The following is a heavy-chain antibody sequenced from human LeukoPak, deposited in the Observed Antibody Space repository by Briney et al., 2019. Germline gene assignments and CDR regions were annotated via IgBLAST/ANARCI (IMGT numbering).Heavy chain of an antibody. D-gene: IGHD3-22*01. V-gene: IGHV1-2*02. Sequence: GASVKVSCKASGYTFTGYYIHWVRQAPGQGLDWLAWINTNSGVTNYAQNFQGRVTTTTATSIRTARMICSRTGSDDTAVYYFARGVWNYHDSSGGIDNWEQGTLVTVSS. CDR2: INTNSGVT. CDR3: ARGVWNYHDSSGGIDN. J-gene: IGHJ4*02. CDR1: GYTFTGYY.